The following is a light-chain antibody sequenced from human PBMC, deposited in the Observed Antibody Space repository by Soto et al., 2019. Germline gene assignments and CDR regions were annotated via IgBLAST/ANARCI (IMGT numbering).Light chain of an antibody. Sequence: QSVLTQPASVSGSPGQWITISCTGTSSDVGGYNYVSWYQQHPGKAPKLMIYEVINRSSGGSNRFSGSTSGNTASLSISGLQAEDGADYYCSSYTSSSTSRVFGGGTKVTVL. V-gene: IGLV2-14*01. J-gene: IGLJ2*01. CDR3: SSYTSSSTSRV. CDR1: SSDVGGYNY. CDR2: EVI.